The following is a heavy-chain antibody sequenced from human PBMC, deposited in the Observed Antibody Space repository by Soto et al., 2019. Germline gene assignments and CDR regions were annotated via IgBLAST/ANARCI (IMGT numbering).Heavy chain of an antibody. CDR2: IIPILGIA. CDR1: GGTFSSYT. V-gene: IGHV1-69*02. J-gene: IGHJ6*03. D-gene: IGHD2-8*01. CDR3: ASTYCTNGVCYLRYMDL. Sequence: QVQLVQSGAEVKKPGSSVKVSCKASGGTFSSYTISWVRQAPGQGLEWMGRIIPILGIANYAQKFQGRVTITADKSTSTAYMELSSLRSEDTAVYYCASTYCTNGVCYLRYMDLWGKGTTVTVSS.